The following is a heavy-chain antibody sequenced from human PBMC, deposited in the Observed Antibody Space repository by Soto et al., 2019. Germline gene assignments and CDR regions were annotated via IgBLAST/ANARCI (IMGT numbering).Heavy chain of an antibody. CDR1: GYTFTSYA. J-gene: IGHJ4*02. V-gene: IGHV1-3*01. D-gene: IGHD6-13*01. CDR3: ARVYSGSWSYYFDY. Sequence: ASVKVCCKDSGYTFTSYAMQWVRQDPGQRLEWMGWINAGNGNTKYSQKFQGRVTITRDTSASTAYMELSSLRSEDTAVYYCARVYSGSWSYYFDYWGQGTLVTAPQ. CDR2: INAGNGNT.